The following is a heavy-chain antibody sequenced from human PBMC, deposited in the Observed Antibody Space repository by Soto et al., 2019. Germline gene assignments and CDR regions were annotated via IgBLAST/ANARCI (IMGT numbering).Heavy chain of an antibody. V-gene: IGHV1-46*01. D-gene: IGHD6-19*01. CDR1: GYTFTSYY. CDR2: INPSGGST. CDR3: ARAGRKVNSSGWYGDAFDI. Sequence: ASVKVSCKASGYTFTSYYMHWVRQAPGQGLEWMGIINPSGGSTSYAQKFQGRVTMTRDTSTSTVYMELSSLRSEDTAVYYCARAGRKVNSSGWYGDAFDIWGQGTMVPVSS. J-gene: IGHJ3*02.